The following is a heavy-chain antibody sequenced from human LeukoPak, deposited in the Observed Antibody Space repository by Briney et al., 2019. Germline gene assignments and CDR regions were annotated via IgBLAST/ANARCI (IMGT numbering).Heavy chain of an antibody. D-gene: IGHD1-1*01. V-gene: IGHV3-48*03. CDR1: GFTFSSYE. Sequence: GGSLRLSCAASGFTFSSYEMNWVRQAPGKGLEGVSYISSSGSTIYYADSVKGRFTISRDNAKNSLYLQMNSLRAEDTAVYYCARLPTGTFGYYYYYMDVWGKGTTVTVSS. CDR2: ISSSGSTI. J-gene: IGHJ6*03. CDR3: ARLPTGTFGYYYYYMDV.